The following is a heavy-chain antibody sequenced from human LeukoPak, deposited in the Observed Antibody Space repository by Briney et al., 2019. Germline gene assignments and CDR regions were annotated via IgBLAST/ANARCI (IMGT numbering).Heavy chain of an antibody. CDR2: IYYSGST. D-gene: IGHD3-16*01. CDR3: ARLGVEFGYFDY. Sequence: SETLSLTCTVSGGSISSSSYYWGWIRQPPGKGLEWIGSIYYSGSTYYNPSLKSRVTISVDTSRNQFSLKLSSVTAADTAVYYCARLGVEFGYFDYWGQGTLVTVSS. CDR1: GGSISSSSYY. J-gene: IGHJ4*02. V-gene: IGHV4-39*01.